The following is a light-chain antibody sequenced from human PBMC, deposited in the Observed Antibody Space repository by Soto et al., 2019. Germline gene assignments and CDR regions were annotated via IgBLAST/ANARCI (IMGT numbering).Light chain of an antibody. J-gene: IGLJ2*01. CDR2: GNT. CDR3: QSYDSSLTVYVV. Sequence: QSVLTQPPSVSGAPGQTVTISCTGSSSNIGAGYDVQWYQQLPGAAPQLVIFGNTNRPSGVPDRFSGSRSGTSASLDIIGLQAEDEGDYYCQSYDSSLTVYVVFGGGTKLTVL. V-gene: IGLV1-40*01. CDR1: SSNIGAGYD.